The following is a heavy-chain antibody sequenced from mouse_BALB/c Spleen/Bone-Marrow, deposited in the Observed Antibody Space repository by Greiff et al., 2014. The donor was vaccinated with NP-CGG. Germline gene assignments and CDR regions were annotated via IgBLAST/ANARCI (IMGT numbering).Heavy chain of an antibody. CDR3: TFLVKEDFAY. CDR2: VYPGNSDT. J-gene: IGHJ3*01. V-gene: IGHV1-5*01. Sequence: EVQLQQSGTVLARPGASVKMSCKASGYSFTSYWMHWVKQRPGQGIEWIGAVYPGNSDTTYNQKFKGKAKLTAVTSASTAYMELSSLTNEDSAVYYCTFLVKEDFAYWGQGTLVTVSA. CDR1: GYSFTSYW. D-gene: IGHD2-10*02.